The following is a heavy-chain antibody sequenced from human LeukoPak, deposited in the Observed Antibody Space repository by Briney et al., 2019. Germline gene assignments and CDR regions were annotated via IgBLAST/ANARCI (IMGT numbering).Heavy chain of an antibody. CDR3: AAGAGDFWSGYPPEY. CDR1: GFTFSNYA. D-gene: IGHD3-3*01. CDR2: LGGSGINT. Sequence: PGGSLRLSCAASGFTFSNYAMSWVRQAPGKGLEWVSALGGSGINTYYADSVKGRFTISRDNSKNTLYLQMNSLGAEDTAVYYCAAGAGDFWSGYPPEYWGQGTLVTVSS. V-gene: IGHV3-23*01. J-gene: IGHJ4*02.